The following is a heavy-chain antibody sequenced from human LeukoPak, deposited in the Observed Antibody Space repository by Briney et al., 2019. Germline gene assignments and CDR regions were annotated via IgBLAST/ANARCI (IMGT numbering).Heavy chain of an antibody. Sequence: GGSLRLSCAASEFTFWMHWVRQAPGKGLVWVSQINGDGSSTSYADSVKGRFTISRDNAKNTLYLQMDSLRAEDTAVYYCGNLDWGQGTLVTVSS. CDR1: EFTFW. CDR2: INGDGSST. J-gene: IGHJ4*02. CDR3: GNLD. V-gene: IGHV3-74*01.